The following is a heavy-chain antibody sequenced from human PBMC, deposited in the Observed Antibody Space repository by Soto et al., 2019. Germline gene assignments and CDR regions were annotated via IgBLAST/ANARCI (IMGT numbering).Heavy chain of an antibody. Sequence: QVQLVESGGGVVQPGRSLRLSCAASGFTFSSYGMHWVRQAPGKGLEWVAVIFYDGCNEYYADYVKGRFTISRDNSKNTLYLQMNSLRVEDTAVYYCARGGSSGWQPYYFDFWGQGTLVTVSS. CDR2: IFYDGCNE. J-gene: IGHJ4*02. CDR3: ARGGSSGWQPYYFDF. D-gene: IGHD6-19*01. V-gene: IGHV3-33*01. CDR1: GFTFSSYG.